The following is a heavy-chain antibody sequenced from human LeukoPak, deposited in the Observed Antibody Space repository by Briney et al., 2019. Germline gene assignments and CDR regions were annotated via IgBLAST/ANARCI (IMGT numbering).Heavy chain of an antibody. CDR3: ARGDPASSTSCYGFDP. D-gene: IGHD2-2*01. CDR2: ISSSGSTI. CDR1: GFAFSSYE. Sequence: GGSLRLSCAASGFAFSSYEMNWVRQAPGKGLEWVSYISSSGSTIYYADSVKGRFTISRDNAKNSLYLQMNSLRAEDTAVYYCARGDPASSTSCYGFDPWGQGTLVTVSS. V-gene: IGHV3-48*03. J-gene: IGHJ5*02.